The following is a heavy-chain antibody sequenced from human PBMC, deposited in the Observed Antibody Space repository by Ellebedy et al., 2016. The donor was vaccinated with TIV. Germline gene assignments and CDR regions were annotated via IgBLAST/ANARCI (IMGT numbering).Heavy chain of an antibody. D-gene: IGHD1-26*01. J-gene: IGHJ4*02. CDR1: GYSLSSGYF. V-gene: IGHV4-38-2*02. CDR3: ARDRGSVTFDS. Sequence: ESLKISCTVSGYSLSSGYFWGWIRQPPGKGLEWIGSIYHSGTTYYNPSLKSRVTISVDTSKNQLSLKLSSVTAADTAVYYCARDRGSVTFDSWGQGALVTVSS. CDR2: IYHSGTT.